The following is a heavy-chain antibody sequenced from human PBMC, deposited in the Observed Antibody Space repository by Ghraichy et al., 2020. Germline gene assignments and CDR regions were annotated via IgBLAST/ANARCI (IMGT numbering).Heavy chain of an antibody. V-gene: IGHV4-31*03. J-gene: IGHJ4*02. Sequence: SETLSLTCTVSGGSIISGDYYWTWVRQYPRKGLEWVGYVYYSGTTYYNPSLRSRLTMSVDTSKRQFSLNLSSVTAADTAVYYCAGDRAPMGTYYFDYWGQGTLVTVSS. CDR1: GGSIISGDYY. CDR2: VYYSGTT. CDR3: AGDRAPMGTYYFDY. D-gene: IGHD7-27*01.